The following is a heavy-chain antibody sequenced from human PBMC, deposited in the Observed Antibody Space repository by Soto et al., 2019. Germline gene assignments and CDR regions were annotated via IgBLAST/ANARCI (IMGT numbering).Heavy chain of an antibody. CDR3: AKDGRITIFGVVPAPIDS. CDR1: GFTFSSYA. Sequence: PGGSLRLSCAASGFTFSSYAMSWVRQAPGKGLEWVSAISGSGGSTYYADSVKGRFTISRDNSKNTLYLQMNSLRAEDTAVYYCAKDGRITIFGVVPAPIDSWGQGTRVTVSS. J-gene: IGHJ4*02. CDR2: ISGSGGST. D-gene: IGHD3-3*01. V-gene: IGHV3-23*01.